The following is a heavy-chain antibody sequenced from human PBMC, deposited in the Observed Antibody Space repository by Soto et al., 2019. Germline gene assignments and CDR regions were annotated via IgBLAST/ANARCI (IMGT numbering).Heavy chain of an antibody. CDR1: GFTFSSYA. J-gene: IGHJ6*02. V-gene: IGHV3-23*01. CDR3: AKSGLAVTGTTSHYYYGMDV. Sequence: EVQLLESGGGLVQPGGSLRLSCAASGFTFSSYAMSWVRQAPGKGLEWVSAISGSGGSTYYADSVKGRFTISRDNSKNTLYLQMNSLGAEDTAVYYCAKSGLAVTGTTSHYYYGMDVWGQGTTVTVSS. CDR2: ISGSGGST. D-gene: IGHD1-20*01.